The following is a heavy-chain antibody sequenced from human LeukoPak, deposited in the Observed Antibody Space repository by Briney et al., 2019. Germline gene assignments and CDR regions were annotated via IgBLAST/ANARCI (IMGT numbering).Heavy chain of an antibody. CDR2: GSDSGGT. D-gene: IGHD3-22*01. Sequence: SETLSLTCAVYGGSLNGHYWSWIRQPPGKGLEWIGEGSDSGGTKFNPSLKSRVTISADTSKNQFSLKLSSVTAADTAVYYCARAFPYYDSSGYYYEDYWGQGTLVTVSS. CDR3: ARAFPYYDSSGYYYEDY. CDR1: GGSLNGHY. V-gene: IGHV4-34*01. J-gene: IGHJ4*02.